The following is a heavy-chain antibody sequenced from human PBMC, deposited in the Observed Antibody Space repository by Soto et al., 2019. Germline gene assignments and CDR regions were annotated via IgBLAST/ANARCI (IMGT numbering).Heavy chain of an antibody. CDR1: GFTVSSNY. CDR2: IYSGGST. Sequence: EVQLVESGGGLIQPGGSLRLSCAASGFTVSSNYMSWVRQAPGKGLEWVSVIYSGGSTYYADSVKGRVPISRDNSKNTLYLQMNSLRAEDTAVYYCARDLRTLYGMDVWGQGTTVTVSS. CDR3: ARDLRTLYGMDV. J-gene: IGHJ6*02. V-gene: IGHV3-53*01.